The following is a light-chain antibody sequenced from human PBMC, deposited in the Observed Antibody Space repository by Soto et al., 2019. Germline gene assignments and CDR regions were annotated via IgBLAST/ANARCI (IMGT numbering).Light chain of an antibody. CDR3: QQYYTTPRT. J-gene: IGKJ1*01. V-gene: IGKV4-1*01. CDR1: QSVLYSSNNKNY. CDR2: WAS. Sequence: DIVMTQSPDSLAVSLGERATINCKSSQSVLYSSNNKNYLAWYQQKPGQPPKLLIYWASTRESGVPDRFSGSGSGADFTITISRLQAEDVAVYYCQQYYTTPRTFGQGTKVEIK.